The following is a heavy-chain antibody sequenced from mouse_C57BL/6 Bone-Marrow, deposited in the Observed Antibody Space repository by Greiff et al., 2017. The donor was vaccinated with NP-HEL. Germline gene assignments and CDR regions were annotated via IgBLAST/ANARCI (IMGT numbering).Heavy chain of an antibody. CDR1: GFNFTDYY. Sequence: EVKLVESGGGLVQPGGSLSLSCAASGFNFTDYYMSWVRQPPGKALAWFGFIRNKANGYTTEYSASVKGRFTTSRAYSQSILYLQMHALRAEDSSAYYCASYDDSYFYWYFDVWGTGTTVTVSS. V-gene: IGHV7-3*01. D-gene: IGHD2-3*01. CDR3: ASYDDSYFYWYFDV. CDR2: IRNKANGYTT. J-gene: IGHJ1*03.